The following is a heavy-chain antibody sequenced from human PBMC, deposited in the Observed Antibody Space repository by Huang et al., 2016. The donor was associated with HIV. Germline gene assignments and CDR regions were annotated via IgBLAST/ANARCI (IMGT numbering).Heavy chain of an antibody. V-gene: IGHV3-7*03. CDR2: IRKNESEK. D-gene: IGHD1-7*01. J-gene: IGHJ6*02. CDR3: ATKTAGMDI. CDR1: TFRFGAYW. Sequence: VESGGRLVQPGGSIRLSCVGSTFRFGAYWMSWVRQPPGKGMEWVANIRKNESEKYYVESVKGRFNISRDNAKKVVFLEMNNVRVEDTATYFCATKTAGMDIWGQGTTVTVS.